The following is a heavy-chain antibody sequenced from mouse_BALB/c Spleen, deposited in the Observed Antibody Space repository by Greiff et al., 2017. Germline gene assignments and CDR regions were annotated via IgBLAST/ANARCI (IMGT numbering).Heavy chain of an antibody. CDR2: IDPANGNT. J-gene: IGHJ3*01. V-gene: IGHV14-3*02. CDR1: GFNIKDTY. Sequence: EVKLQESGAELVKPGASVKLSCTASGFNIKDTYMHWVKQRPEQGLEWIGRIDPANGNTKYDPKFQGKATITADTSSNTAYLQLSSLTSEDTAVYYCARLELPWCAYWGQGTLVTVSA. CDR3: ARLELPWCAY.